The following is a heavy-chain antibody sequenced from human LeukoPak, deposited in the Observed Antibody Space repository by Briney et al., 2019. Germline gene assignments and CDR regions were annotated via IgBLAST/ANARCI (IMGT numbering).Heavy chain of an antibody. CDR2: ISAYNGNT. Sequence: ASVKVSCKASGYTFTSYGISWVRQAPGQGLEWMGWISAYNGNTNYAQKLQGRVTMTTDTSTSTAYMELRSLRSDDTAVYYCARDRRPSYYGSGSYYIGPEGAFDIWGQGTMVTVSS. J-gene: IGHJ3*02. CDR1: GYTFTSYG. V-gene: IGHV1-18*01. CDR3: ARDRRPSYYGSGSYYIGPEGAFDI. D-gene: IGHD3-10*01.